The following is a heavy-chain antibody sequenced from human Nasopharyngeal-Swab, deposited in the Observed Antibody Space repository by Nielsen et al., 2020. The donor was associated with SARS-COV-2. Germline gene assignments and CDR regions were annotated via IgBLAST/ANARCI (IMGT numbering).Heavy chain of an antibody. Sequence: WVRQAPGQGLEWMGGTIPVFGTPIYAQKFQGRVTITADESTSTAYMELSSLRSEDTAFYYCARLNNYDSGGYYYIDYWGQGTPVTVSS. CDR2: TIPVFGTP. J-gene: IGHJ4*02. V-gene: IGHV1-69*01. CDR3: ARLNNYDSGGYYYIDY. D-gene: IGHD3-22*01.